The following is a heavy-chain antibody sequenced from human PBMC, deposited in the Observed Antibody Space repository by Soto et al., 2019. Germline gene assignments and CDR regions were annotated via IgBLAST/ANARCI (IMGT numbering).Heavy chain of an antibody. CDR1: GGSISSKSYS. CDR3: AKLAGYCSGNSCHGDYAMDV. V-gene: IGHV4-39*01. CDR2: FYYSENT. D-gene: IGHD2-2*01. J-gene: IGHJ6*02. Sequence: SETLSLTCSVSGGSISSKSYSWGWIRQPPGKGLEWIGTFYYSENTYYNPSLKSRVTISVDTSKNQFSLKLNSVTAADTAVYYCAKLAGYCSGNSCHGDYAMDVWGQGTTVTVS.